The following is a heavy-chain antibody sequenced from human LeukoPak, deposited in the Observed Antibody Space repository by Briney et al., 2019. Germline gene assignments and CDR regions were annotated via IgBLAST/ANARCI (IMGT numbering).Heavy chain of an antibody. CDR3: AKSRLGMVPAAIHDAFDI. CDR1: GFTFSSYG. D-gene: IGHD2-2*02. CDR2: IRYDGSNK. J-gene: IGHJ3*02. V-gene: IGHV3-30*02. Sequence: GRSLRLSCAASGFTFSSYGMHWVRQAPGKGLEWVAFIRYDGSNKYYADSVKGRFTISRDNSKNTLYLQMNSLRAEDTAVYYCAKSRLGMVPAAIHDAFDIWGQGTMVTVSS.